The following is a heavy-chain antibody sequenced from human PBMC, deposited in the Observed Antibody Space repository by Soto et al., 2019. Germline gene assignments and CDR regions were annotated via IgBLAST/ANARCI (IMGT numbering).Heavy chain of an antibody. D-gene: IGHD1-26*01. CDR3: ARHGRTGYYYYGMDV. Sequence: EVQLVQSGAEVKKPGESLRISCKGSGYSFTSYWISWVRQMPGKGLEWMGRIDPSDSYTNYSPSFQGHVTISADKSISTAYLQWSSLKASDTAMYYCARHGRTGYYYYGMDVRGQGTTVTVSS. J-gene: IGHJ6*02. CDR1: GYSFTSYW. CDR2: IDPSDSYT. V-gene: IGHV5-10-1*03.